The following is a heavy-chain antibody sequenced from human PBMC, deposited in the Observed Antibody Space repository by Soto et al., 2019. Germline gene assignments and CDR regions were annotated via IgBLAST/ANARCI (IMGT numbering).Heavy chain of an antibody. V-gene: IGHV4-61*01. CDR1: GGSVSANSYY. CDR2: IYHTGII. J-gene: IGHJ6*02. Sequence: SATLSLTCTVSGGSVSANSYYWSWIRLPPGKGLQWVGHIYHTGIIQYSPSFKSRALISLDTPKNQFSLKLSSVTAADTAVYYCAILRSYYYYGMDVWGQGTTVTVSS. D-gene: IGHD3-3*01. CDR3: AILRSYYYYGMDV.